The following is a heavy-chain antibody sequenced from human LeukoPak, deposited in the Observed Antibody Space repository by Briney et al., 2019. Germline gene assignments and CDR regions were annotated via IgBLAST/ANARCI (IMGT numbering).Heavy chain of an antibody. Sequence: GGSLRLSCAASGFTFSSYGMHWVRQAPGKGLEWVAVIWYDGSNKYYADSVKGRFTISRDNSKNTLYLQMNSLRAEDKAVYYCARENAGIAVARTYYYYYGMDVWGKGTTVTVSS. D-gene: IGHD6-19*01. CDR2: IWYDGSNK. CDR3: ARENAGIAVARTYYYYYGMDV. V-gene: IGHV3-33*01. CDR1: GFTFSSYG. J-gene: IGHJ6*04.